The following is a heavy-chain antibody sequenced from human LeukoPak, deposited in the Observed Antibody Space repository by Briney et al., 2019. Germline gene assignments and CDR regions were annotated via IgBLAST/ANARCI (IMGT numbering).Heavy chain of an antibody. CDR3: AREHVTKRFDS. D-gene: IGHD2-21*02. CDR2: TQYRSKWFY. Sequence: SQTLSLTCAISGDSVSTNSAAGNWIRQSPSRGLEWLGRTQYRSKWFYDYAVSVESRITINPDTSKNQFSLQLNSVTPEDTAVYYCAREHVTKRFDSWGQGTLVTVSS. CDR1: GDSVSTNSAA. J-gene: IGHJ4*02. V-gene: IGHV6-1*01.